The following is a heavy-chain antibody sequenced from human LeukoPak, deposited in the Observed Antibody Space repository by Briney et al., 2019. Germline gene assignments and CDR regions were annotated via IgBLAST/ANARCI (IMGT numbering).Heavy chain of an antibody. CDR2: IYTSGST. V-gene: IGHV4-61*02. Sequence: SQTLSLTCTVSGGSISSGSYYWSWIRQPAGKGLEWIGRIYTSGSTNYNPSLKSRVTISVDTSKNQFSLKLSSVTAADTAVYYCARGVNSGYFDYCGQGTLVTVSS. CDR1: GGSISSGSYY. J-gene: IGHJ4*02. CDR3: ARGVNSGYFDY. D-gene: IGHD1-26*01.